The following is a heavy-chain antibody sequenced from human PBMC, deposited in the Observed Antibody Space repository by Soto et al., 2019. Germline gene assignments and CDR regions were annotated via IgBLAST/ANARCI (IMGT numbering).Heavy chain of an antibody. D-gene: IGHD3-16*01. J-gene: IGHJ6*02. CDR3: AKTEGEVYYYGMDV. V-gene: IGHV3-23*01. CDR1: GFTFSSYS. CDR2: ISGSGGST. Sequence: GGSLRLSCAASGFTFSSYSMSWVRQAPGKGLEWVSAISGSGGSTYYADYVKGRFTSSKDNSKNTLYLQMNSLRAEDSVVYYCAKTEGEVYYYGMDVWGQGTMVTVSS.